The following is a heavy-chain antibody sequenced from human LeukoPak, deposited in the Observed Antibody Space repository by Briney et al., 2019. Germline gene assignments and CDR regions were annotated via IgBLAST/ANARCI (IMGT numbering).Heavy chain of an antibody. CDR3: ARDARVYYYDSSGYYYPY. V-gene: IGHV1-46*03. D-gene: IGHD3-22*01. CDR2: INPSGGST. CDR1: GYTFTSYY. Sequence: ASVKVSCKASGYTFTSYYMHWVRQAPGQGLEWMGIINPSGGSTSYAQKFQGRVTMTRDTSTSTVYMELSSLRSEDTAVYYCARDARVYYYDSSGYYYPYWGQGTLVPVSS. J-gene: IGHJ4*02.